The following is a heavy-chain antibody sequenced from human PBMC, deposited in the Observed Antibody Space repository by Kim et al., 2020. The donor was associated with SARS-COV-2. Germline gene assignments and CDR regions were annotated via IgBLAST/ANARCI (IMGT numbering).Heavy chain of an antibody. D-gene: IGHD6-13*01. J-gene: IGHJ5*02. Sequence: SVKVSCKASGGTFSSYAISWVRQAPGQGLEWMGRIIPILGIANYAQKFQGRVTITADKSTSTAYMELSSLRSEDTAVYYCARDKSLGLGIAAAEGWFDPWGQGTLVTVSS. V-gene: IGHV1-69*04. CDR2: IIPILGIA. CDR3: ARDKSLGLGIAAAEGWFDP. CDR1: GGTFSSYA.